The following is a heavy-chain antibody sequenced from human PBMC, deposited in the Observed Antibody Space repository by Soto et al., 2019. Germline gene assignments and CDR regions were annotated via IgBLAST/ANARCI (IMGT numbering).Heavy chain of an antibody. CDR2: ISSSGSTI. Sequence: ESGGGLVKPGGSLRLSCAASGFTFSDYYMSWIRQAPGKGLEWVSYISSSGSTIYYADSVKGRFTISRDNAKNSLYLQMNSLRAEDSAVYYCARVKGDIVVVPAAILGCFDPWGQGTLVTVSS. J-gene: IGHJ5*02. CDR1: GFTFSDYY. CDR3: ARVKGDIVVVPAAILGCFDP. V-gene: IGHV3-11*01. D-gene: IGHD2-2*01.